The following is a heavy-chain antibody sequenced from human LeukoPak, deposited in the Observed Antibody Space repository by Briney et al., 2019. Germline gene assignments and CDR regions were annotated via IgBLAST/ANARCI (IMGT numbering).Heavy chain of an antibody. CDR1: GFTFSTYA. CDR3: AKDGPTYYDSSGYYFSLPDF. V-gene: IGHV3-23*01. CDR2: ISGGGGRT. D-gene: IGHD3-22*01. J-gene: IGHJ4*02. Sequence: PGGSLRLSCTASGFTFSTYAMSWVRQAPGKGLEWVSVISGGGGRTYYADSVKGRFTISRDNSKNTLYLQVNSLRAEDTAVYYCAKDGPTYYDSSGYYFSLPDFWGQGTLVTVSS.